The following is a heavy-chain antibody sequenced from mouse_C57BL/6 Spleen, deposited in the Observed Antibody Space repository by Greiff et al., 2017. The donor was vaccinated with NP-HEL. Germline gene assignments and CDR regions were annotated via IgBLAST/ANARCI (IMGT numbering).Heavy chain of an antibody. J-gene: IGHJ1*03. CDR3: ARVMGGGYYWYFDV. V-gene: IGHV1-80*01. Sequence: QVQLQQSGAELVKPGASVKISCKASGYAFSSYWMNWVKQRPGKGLEWIGQIYPGDGDTNYNGKFKGKATLTADKSSSTAYMQLSSLTSEDSAVYVCARVMGGGYYWYFDVWGTGTTVTVSS. CDR2: IYPGDGDT. CDR1: GYAFSSYW. D-gene: IGHD1-1*02.